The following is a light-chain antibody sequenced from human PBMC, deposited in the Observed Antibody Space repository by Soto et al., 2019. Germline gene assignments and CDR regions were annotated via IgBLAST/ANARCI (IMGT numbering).Light chain of an antibody. CDR3: QVWDSRSDHSGV. J-gene: IGLJ2*01. CDR1: SIGSKS. Sequence: SYELTQPPSVSVAPRQTARITCGGTSIGSKSVHWYQQKPGQAPVLVVHDDTDRPSGIPERFSGSNSGNTATLTISRVEAGDEADYYCQVWDSRSDHSGVFGGGTKLTVL. V-gene: IGLV3-21*02. CDR2: DDT.